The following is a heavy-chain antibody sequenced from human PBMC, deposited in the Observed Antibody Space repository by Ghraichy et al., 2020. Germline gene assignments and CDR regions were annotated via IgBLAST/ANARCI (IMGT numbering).Heavy chain of an antibody. J-gene: IGHJ4*02. CDR2: ISYSGST. CDR3: ASDPPEGDFDY. D-gene: IGHD1-14*01. Sequence: SQTRSLTCTVSGGSVSSTSYHWGWIRQPPGKGLEWIASISYSGSTYYNPSLKSRVTISVDTSKNQFSLKLSSVTAADTAVYYCASDPPEGDFDYWGQGTLVTVSS. V-gene: IGHV4-39*01. CDR1: GGSVSSTSYH.